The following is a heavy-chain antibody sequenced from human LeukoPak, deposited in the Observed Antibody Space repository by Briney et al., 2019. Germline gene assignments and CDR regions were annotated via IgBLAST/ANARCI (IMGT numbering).Heavy chain of an antibody. V-gene: IGHV4-4*02. D-gene: IGHD6-19*01. J-gene: IGHJ4*02. CDR1: GGSFSNSNW. CDR2: IYHSGTT. CDR3: ARVPGGSSGWYADY. Sequence: TLSLTCAVSGGSFSNSNWWSWVRQSPGKGLEWIGEIYHSGTTNYNPSLRSRVTLSVDKSKNQFSLKLSSVTAADTAVYYCARVPGGSSGWYADYWGQGTLVTVSS.